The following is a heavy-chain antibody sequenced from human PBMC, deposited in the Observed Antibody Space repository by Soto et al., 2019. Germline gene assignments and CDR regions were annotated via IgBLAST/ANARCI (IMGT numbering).Heavy chain of an antibody. Sequence: QVQLQESGPGLVKSSQTLSLTCTVSGGSISSGDYFWSWIRQPPGKGLVWIGYIYSTGSTYYNPSLKRRVAISVDPPKNLSPPELNSVTAAEPAGDYCARRMPIDSYPFDYWGQGSLVTVSS. D-gene: IGHD2-2*01. CDR3: ARRMPIDSYPFDY. CDR2: IYSTGST. V-gene: IGHV4-30-4*01. CDR1: GGSISSGDYF. J-gene: IGHJ4*02.